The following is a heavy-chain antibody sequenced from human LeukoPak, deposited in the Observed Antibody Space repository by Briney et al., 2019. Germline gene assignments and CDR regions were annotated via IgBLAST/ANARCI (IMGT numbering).Heavy chain of an antibody. J-gene: IGHJ6*02. CDR3: ARLSRDSGGLDV. CDR2: ISYDGSDK. Sequence: GSLRLSCAASGFTFSRYVMHWVRQAPGKGLEWVAVISYDGSDKYYADSVKGRFTISRDTSKNTLFLQMNSLRAEDTAVYYCARLSRDSGGLDVWGQGTTVTVSS. CDR1: GFTFSRYV. D-gene: IGHD1-14*01. V-gene: IGHV3-30-3*01.